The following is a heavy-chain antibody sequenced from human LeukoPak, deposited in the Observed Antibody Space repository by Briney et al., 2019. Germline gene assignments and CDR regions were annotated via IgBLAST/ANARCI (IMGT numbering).Heavy chain of an antibody. CDR3: ARTPGRGPHDY. CDR1: GGSISSGSYY. Sequence: SETLSLTCTVSGGSISSGSYYWSWIRQPAGKGLEWIGRIYTSGSTNYNPSLKSRVTVSVDTSKNQFSLKLSSVTAADTAVYYCARTPGRGPHDYWGQGTLVTVSS. V-gene: IGHV4-61*02. D-gene: IGHD2-15*01. CDR2: IYTSGST. J-gene: IGHJ4*02.